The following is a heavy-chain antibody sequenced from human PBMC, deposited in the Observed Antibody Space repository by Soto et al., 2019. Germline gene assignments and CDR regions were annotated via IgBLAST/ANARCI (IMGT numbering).Heavy chain of an antibody. Sequence: EEELLESGGGLVQPGGSLGLSCAASGFTFTNFALSWVRQAPGKGLEWVSAISGSGGNTYFADSVKGRFTISRDNSKNTGYLQMNSLRVEDMAMYYCVKEVYATSSEWFDPWGQGSLVTVSS. CDR1: GFTFTNFA. CDR3: VKEVYATSSEWFDP. V-gene: IGHV3-23*01. J-gene: IGHJ5*02. D-gene: IGHD2-8*01. CDR2: ISGSGGNT.